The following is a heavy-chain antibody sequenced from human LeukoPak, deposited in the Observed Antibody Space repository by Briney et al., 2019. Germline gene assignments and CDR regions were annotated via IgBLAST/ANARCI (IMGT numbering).Heavy chain of an antibody. CDR1: GGTFSSYA. V-gene: IGHV1-69*01. CDR2: IIPIFGTA. Sequence: ASVKVSCKASGGTFSSYAISWVRQAPGQGLEWMGGIIPIFGTANYAQKFQGRVTITADESTSTLYMELSSLRSEDTAMYYCARVGIAVAGTSETFDYWGQGTLVTVSS. J-gene: IGHJ4*02. CDR3: ARVGIAVAGTSETFDY. D-gene: IGHD6-19*01.